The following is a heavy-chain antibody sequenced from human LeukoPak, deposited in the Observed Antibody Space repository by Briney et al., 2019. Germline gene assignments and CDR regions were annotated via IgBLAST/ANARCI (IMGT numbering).Heavy chain of an antibody. CDR3: ARDPPVVVAATTYYYYGMDV. CDR1: GFTFSSYW. J-gene: IGHJ6*02. CDR2: INSDGSST. D-gene: IGHD2-15*01. V-gene: IGHV3-74*01. Sequence: GGSLRLSCAASGFTFSSYWMHWVRQAPGKGLVWVSRINSDGSSTSYADSVKGRFTISRDNAKNTLFLQMNSLRAKDTAVYYCARDPPVVVAATTYYYYGMDVWGQGTTVTVSS.